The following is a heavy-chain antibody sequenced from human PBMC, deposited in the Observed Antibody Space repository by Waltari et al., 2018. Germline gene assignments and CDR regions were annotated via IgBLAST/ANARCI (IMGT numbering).Heavy chain of an antibody. D-gene: IGHD1-26*01. CDR1: GYTFTSFT. J-gene: IGHJ4*02. CDR2: INADNGDT. CDR3: ARELWDLPSYFDY. V-gene: IGHV1-3*01. Sequence: VQLVQSGAEVKKPGASVKISCKAAGYTFTSFTVHWLRQAPGQGLEWMGRINADNGDTKYSKKFQDRLTITRDTSATTLYMELSSLRSEDTAVYFCARELWDLPSYFDYWGQGTLVTVSS.